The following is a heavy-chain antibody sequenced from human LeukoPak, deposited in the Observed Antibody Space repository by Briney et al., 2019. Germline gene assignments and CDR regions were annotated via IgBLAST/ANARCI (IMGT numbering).Heavy chain of an antibody. J-gene: IGHJ4*02. Sequence: PGVSLRLSCAASGFTFSSYAMSWVRQAPGKGLEWVSAISGSGGSTYYADSVKGRFTISRDNSKNTLYLQMNSLRAEDTAVYYCAKTPDTTVTFYYFDYWGQGTLVTVSS. D-gene: IGHD4-17*01. V-gene: IGHV3-23*01. CDR2: ISGSGGST. CDR3: AKTPDTTVTFYYFDY. CDR1: GFTFSSYA.